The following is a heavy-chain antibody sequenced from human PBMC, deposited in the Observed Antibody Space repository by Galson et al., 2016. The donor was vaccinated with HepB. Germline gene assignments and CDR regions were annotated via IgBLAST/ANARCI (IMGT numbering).Heavy chain of an antibody. CDR1: GDSVNSGLYY. CDR3: AREADFDGPGAYHNGRAS. Sequence: SETLSLTCNVSGDSVNSGLYYWNWIRQHRGKGLEFIGFIYHTGTTDYNPSPRSRASISLHMSKNQFTLRLTSVTAADTAVYFCAREADFDGPGAYHNGRASWGQGSLVITSS. J-gene: IGHJ5*02. CDR2: IYHTGTT. V-gene: IGHV4-61*01. D-gene: IGHD3-10*01.